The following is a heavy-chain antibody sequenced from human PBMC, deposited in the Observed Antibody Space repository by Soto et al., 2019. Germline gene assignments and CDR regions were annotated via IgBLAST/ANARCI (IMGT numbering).Heavy chain of an antibody. D-gene: IGHD3-22*01. CDR3: ARHRYYDSNGSAFDI. V-gene: IGHV5-10-1*01. Sequence: GESLKISCKGSGYSFTSYWISWVRQMPGKGLEWMGRIDPSDSYTNYSPSFQGHVTISADKSISTAYLQWSSLKASDTAMYYCARHRYYDSNGSAFDIWGQGTMVTVS. J-gene: IGHJ3*02. CDR1: GYSFTSYW. CDR2: IDPSDSYT.